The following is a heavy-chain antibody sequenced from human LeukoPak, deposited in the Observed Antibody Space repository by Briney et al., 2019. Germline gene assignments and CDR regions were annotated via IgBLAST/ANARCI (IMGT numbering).Heavy chain of an antibody. CDR3: AGRRSSGWYSWGHYHYMDV. CDR1: GFIFSDYS. D-gene: IGHD6-19*01. J-gene: IGHJ6*03. V-gene: IGHV3-48*01. CDR2: ISGSSDTI. Sequence: GGSLRLSCEGSGFIFSDYSMKWIRQAPGKGPEWISFISGSSDTIYYADSVKGRFAVSRDNAKNSVFLEMSSLRVDDTAVYYCAGRRSSGWYSWGHYHYMDVWGKGTMVTVSS.